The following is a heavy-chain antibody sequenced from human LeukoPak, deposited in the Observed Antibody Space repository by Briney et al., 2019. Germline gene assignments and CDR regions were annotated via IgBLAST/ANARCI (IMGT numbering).Heavy chain of an antibody. V-gene: IGHV3-23*01. Sequence: PGGSLRLSCAASGFTFSSSAMSWVRQVPGKGLEWVSGISASGGSTYYADSVRGRFTISRDISKNTLYLQMNNLRAEDSALYYCARGGRGSAAVVAPRSFDIWGQGTMVTVSS. D-gene: IGHD3-22*01. CDR3: ARGGRGSAAVVAPRSFDI. CDR1: GFTFSSSA. CDR2: ISASGGST. J-gene: IGHJ3*02.